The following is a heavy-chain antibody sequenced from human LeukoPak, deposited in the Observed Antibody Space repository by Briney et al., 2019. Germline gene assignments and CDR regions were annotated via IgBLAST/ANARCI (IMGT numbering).Heavy chain of an antibody. CDR1: GFTVSSNY. J-gene: IGHJ4*02. CDR2: IYSGGST. Sequence: RPGGSLRLSCAASGFTVSSNYMSWVRQAPGKGLEWVSVIYSGGSTYYADSVKGRFTISRDNSKNTLYLQMNSLRAEDTAVYYRASPSGSYYFDYWGQGTLVTVSS. D-gene: IGHD1-26*01. CDR3: ASPSGSYYFDY. V-gene: IGHV3-66*02.